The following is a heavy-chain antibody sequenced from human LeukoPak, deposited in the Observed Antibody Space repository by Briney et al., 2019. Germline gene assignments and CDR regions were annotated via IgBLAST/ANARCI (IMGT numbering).Heavy chain of an antibody. CDR1: GFTFSSYW. J-gene: IGHJ4*02. Sequence: GRSLRLSCAASGFTFSSYWMHWVRQAPGKGLVWVSRISSDGSSTNYADSVKGRFTISRDNAKNTLYLQMNSLRAEDTAVYYCARALTTLTYEGYWGQGTLVTVSS. D-gene: IGHD1-1*01. CDR3: ARALTTLTYEGY. V-gene: IGHV3-74*01. CDR2: ISSDGSST.